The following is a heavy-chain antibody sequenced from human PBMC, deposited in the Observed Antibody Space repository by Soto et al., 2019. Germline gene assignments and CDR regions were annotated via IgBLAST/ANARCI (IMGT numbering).Heavy chain of an antibody. CDR3: ARGAPYSSSWYYFDY. V-gene: IGHV4-30-4*01. CDR2: IYYSGST. J-gene: IGHJ4*02. CDR1: GGSISSGDYY. D-gene: IGHD6-13*01. Sequence: SETLSLTCTVSGGSISSGDYYWSGIRQPPGKGLEWIGYIYYSGSTYYNPSLKSRVTISVDTSKNQFSLKLSSVTAADTAVYYCARGAPYSSSWYYFDYWGQGTLVTVSS.